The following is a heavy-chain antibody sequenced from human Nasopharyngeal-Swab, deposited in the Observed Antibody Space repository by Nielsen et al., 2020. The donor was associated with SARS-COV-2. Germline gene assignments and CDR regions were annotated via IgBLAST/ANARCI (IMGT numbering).Heavy chain of an antibody. CDR2: IVVGSGNT. J-gene: IGHJ4*02. V-gene: IGHV1-58*01. Sequence: SVKVSCKASGFTFTSSAVQWVRQARGQRLEWIGWIVVGSGNTNYAQKFQERVTVTRDMSTSTAYMELSSLRSDDTAVYYCARVGNSGYCSGGSCYSLNYWGQGTLVTVSS. D-gene: IGHD2-15*01. CDR3: ARVGNSGYCSGGSCYSLNY. CDR1: GFTFTSSA.